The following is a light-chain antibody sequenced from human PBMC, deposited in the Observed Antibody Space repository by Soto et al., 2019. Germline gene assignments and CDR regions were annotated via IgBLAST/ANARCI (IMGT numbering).Light chain of an antibody. CDR2: DVS. Sequence: QSVLTQPASVSGSPGQPITISCTGTSTDIGRYNYVSWYQQHPGKAPKLMIYDVSNRPSGVSNRFSGSKSGNTASLTISGLQAEDEADYYCSSYTRSSTYVFGTGTKVTVL. J-gene: IGLJ1*01. CDR3: SSYTRSSTYV. V-gene: IGLV2-14*01. CDR1: STDIGRYNY.